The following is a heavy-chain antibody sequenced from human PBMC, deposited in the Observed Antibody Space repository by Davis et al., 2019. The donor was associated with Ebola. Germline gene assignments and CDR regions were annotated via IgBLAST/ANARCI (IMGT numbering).Heavy chain of an antibody. V-gene: IGHV5-51*01. Sequence: PGGSLRLSCKGSGYSFTSYWIGWVRQMPGKGLEWMGIIYPGDSDTRYSPSFQGQVTISADKSISTAYLQWSSLKASDTAMYYCARRNIRGVINDDYWGQGTLVTVSS. J-gene: IGHJ4*02. D-gene: IGHD3-10*01. CDR3: ARRNIRGVINDDY. CDR2: IYPGDSDT. CDR1: GYSFTSYW.